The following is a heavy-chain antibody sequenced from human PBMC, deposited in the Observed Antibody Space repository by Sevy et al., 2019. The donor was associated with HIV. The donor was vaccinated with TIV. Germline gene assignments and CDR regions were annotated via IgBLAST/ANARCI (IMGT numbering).Heavy chain of an antibody. J-gene: IGHJ6*02. CDR1: GFPFSNFA. D-gene: IGHD3-9*01. Sequence: GGSLRLSCAASGFPFSNFAMSWVRQAPGKGLEWVSTLIGGGSRTYYADSVTGRFIIPSDNSRNTLYLQMNSLRVEDTAIYYCAKRRVQSGLSGCCANYGMDVCGRGTTVTVSS. V-gene: IGHV3-23*01. CDR2: LIGGGSRT. CDR3: AKRRVQSGLSGCCANYGMDV.